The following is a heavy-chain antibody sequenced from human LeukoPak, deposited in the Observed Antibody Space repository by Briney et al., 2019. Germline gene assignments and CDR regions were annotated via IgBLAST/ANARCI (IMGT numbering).Heavy chain of an antibody. J-gene: IGHJ3*02. D-gene: IGHD6-6*01. Sequence: ASVKVSCKASGYTFTGYYMHWVRQAPGQGLEWMGWINPNSGGTNYAQKFQGRVTMTRDTSISTAYMELSRLRSDDTAVYYCARVTPQLVALSDAFDIWGQGTMVTVSS. CDR3: ARVTPQLVALSDAFDI. CDR2: INPNSGGT. CDR1: GYTFTGYY. V-gene: IGHV1-2*02.